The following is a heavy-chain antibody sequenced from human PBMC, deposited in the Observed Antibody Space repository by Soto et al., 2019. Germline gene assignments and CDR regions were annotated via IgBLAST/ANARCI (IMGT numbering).Heavy chain of an antibody. V-gene: IGHV4-34*01. J-gene: IGHJ4*02. CDR1: GGSFSGYY. CDR3: ARGLRTRRGGYYFDY. D-gene: IGHD1-26*01. CDR2: INHSGST. Sequence: QVQLQQWGAGLLKPSETLSLTCAVYGGSFSGYYWSWIRQPPGKGLEWIGEINHSGSTNYNPSLKSRVTISVDTSKNQFSPKLSSVTAADTAVYYCARGLRTRRGGYYFDYWGQGTLVTVSS.